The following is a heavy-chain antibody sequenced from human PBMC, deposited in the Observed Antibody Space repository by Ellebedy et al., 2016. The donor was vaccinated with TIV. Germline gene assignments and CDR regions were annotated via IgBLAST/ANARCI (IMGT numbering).Heavy chain of an antibody. CDR3: ARVGGYCSSTSCYGYYYGMDV. V-gene: IGHV4-34*01. Sequence: SETLSLTCAVYGGSFSGYYWSWIRQPPGKGLEWIGEINHSGSTNYNPSLKSRVTISVDTSKNQFSLKLSSVTAADTAVYYCARVGGYCSSTSCYGYYYGMDVWGQGTTVTVSS. CDR1: GGSFSGYY. CDR2: INHSGST. J-gene: IGHJ6*02. D-gene: IGHD2-2*01.